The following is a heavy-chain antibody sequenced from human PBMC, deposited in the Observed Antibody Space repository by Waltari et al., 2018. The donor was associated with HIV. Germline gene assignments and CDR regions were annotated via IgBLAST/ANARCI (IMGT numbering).Heavy chain of an antibody. J-gene: IGHJ4*02. CDR2: IRSSGSNI. D-gene: IGHD4-17*01. Sequence: EVQLVESGGGLVQPGGSLRLSCAASGFTFSSYEMNWVRQAPGKGLDWVSYIRSSGSNIYYTGSVKGRCTIPSDNAKNALYLQMNSRRAEDTAVYYGARVDGDYPRYFDYWGQGTLVTVSS. CDR3: ARVDGDYPRYFDY. CDR1: GFTFSSYE. V-gene: IGHV3-48*03.